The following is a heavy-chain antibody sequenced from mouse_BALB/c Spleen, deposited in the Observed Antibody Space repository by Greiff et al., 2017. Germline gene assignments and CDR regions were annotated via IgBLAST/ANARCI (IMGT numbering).Heavy chain of an antibody. CDR1: GFTFSSFG. D-gene: IGHD1-1*01. Sequence: EVKVVESGGDLVKPGGSRKLSCAASGFTFSSFGMHWVRQAPEKGLEWVAYISSGSSTIYYADTVKGRFTISRDNPKNTLFLQMTSLRSEDTAMYYCARGNYGSSSLFAYWGQGTLVTVSA. CDR3: ARGNYGSSSLFAY. J-gene: IGHJ3*01. V-gene: IGHV5-17*02. CDR2: ISSGSSTI.